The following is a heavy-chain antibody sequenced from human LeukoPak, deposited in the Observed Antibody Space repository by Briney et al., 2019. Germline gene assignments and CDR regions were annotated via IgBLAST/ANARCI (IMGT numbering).Heavy chain of an antibody. CDR3: AKDLGNSFDY. V-gene: IGHV3-30*02. CDR2: IHYDGSDK. J-gene: IGHJ4*02. CDR1: GFTFSGYG. D-gene: IGHD4-23*01. Sequence: GGSLRLSCAASGFTFSGYGMHWVRQAPGKGLEWVAFIHYDGSDKYYADPVKGRFTISRDNSKNTLYLQVNSLRAEDTAVYYCAKDLGNSFDYWGQGTLVTVSS.